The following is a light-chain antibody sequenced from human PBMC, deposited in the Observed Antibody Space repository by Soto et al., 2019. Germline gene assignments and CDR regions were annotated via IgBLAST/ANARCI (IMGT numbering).Light chain of an antibody. V-gene: IGKV3-11*01. CDR3: QHYGNSPPLYT. Sequence: ETVLTQSPATLSLSPGERATLSCRASQSVSSYLGWYQQKPGQAPRLLIYDASNRATGIPARFSGSGSGTDFTLTISSLEPADFAVYYCQHYGNSPPLYTFGQGTRLEIK. CDR2: DAS. CDR1: QSVSSY. J-gene: IGKJ2*01.